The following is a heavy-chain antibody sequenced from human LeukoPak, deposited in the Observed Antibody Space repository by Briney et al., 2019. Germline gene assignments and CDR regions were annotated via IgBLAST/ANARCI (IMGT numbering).Heavy chain of an antibody. CDR3: ANIIRKYTSGYYYFDY. CDR1: GFTFSSYA. Sequence: GGSLRLSCAASGFTFSSYAMHWVRQAPGKGLEWVAAISFDGNNEYYADSVKGRFTISRDNSKNTLYLQMNSPRAEDTAVYYCANIIRKYTSGYYYFDYWGQGTLVTVSS. V-gene: IGHV3-30-3*01. J-gene: IGHJ4*02. D-gene: IGHD6-25*01. CDR2: ISFDGNNE.